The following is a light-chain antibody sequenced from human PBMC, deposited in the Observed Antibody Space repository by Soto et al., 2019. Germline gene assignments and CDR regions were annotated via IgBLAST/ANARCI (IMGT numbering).Light chain of an antibody. V-gene: IGLV3-1*01. J-gene: IGLJ2*01. Sequence: SYELTQPPSVSVSPGQTASITCSGDKLGDKYACWYQQKPGQSPVLVIYQDSKRPSGIPERFSGSNSGNTATLTISGTQAIDEADYYCQAWDSSVVFGGGTKLIVL. CDR2: QDS. CDR1: KLGDKY. CDR3: QAWDSSVV.